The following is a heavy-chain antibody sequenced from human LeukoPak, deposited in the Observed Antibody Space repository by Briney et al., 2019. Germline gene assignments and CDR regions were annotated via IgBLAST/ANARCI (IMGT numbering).Heavy chain of an antibody. CDR2: ISGSGGST. Sequence: GGSLRLSCAASGFTFSTYAMTWVRQAPGKGLEWVSIISGSGGSTYYADSVKGRFTISRDNSKNTLYLQMNSLRAEDTAVYYCAKFDAEYTGSYSYYYYMDVWGKGTTVTVSS. CDR3: AKFDAEYTGSYSYYYYMDV. J-gene: IGHJ6*03. D-gene: IGHD1-26*01. CDR1: GFTFSTYA. V-gene: IGHV3-23*01.